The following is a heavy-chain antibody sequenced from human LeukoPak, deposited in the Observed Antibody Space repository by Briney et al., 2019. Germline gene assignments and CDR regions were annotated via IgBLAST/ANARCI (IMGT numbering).Heavy chain of an antibody. CDR1: GGTFSSYA. CDR3: ARTGFRGAELGY. Sequence: ASVKVSCKASGGTFSSYAISWVRQAPGQGLEWMGRIIPILGIANYAQKFQGRVTMTRDTSTSTVYMELSSLRSEDTAVYYCARTGFRGAELGYWGQGTLVTVSS. CDR2: IIPILGIA. J-gene: IGHJ4*02. D-gene: IGHD3-9*01. V-gene: IGHV1-69*04.